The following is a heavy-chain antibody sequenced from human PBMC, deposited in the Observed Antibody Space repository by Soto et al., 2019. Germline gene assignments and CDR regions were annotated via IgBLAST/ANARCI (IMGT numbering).Heavy chain of an antibody. V-gene: IGHV4-31*03. CDR2: IYYRGST. CDR3: ARSGSSYSYYFDY. D-gene: IGHD1-26*01. CDR1: GGSISSADYY. Sequence: SETLSLTCTVSGGSISSADYYWTWIRQHPGKGLEWIGYIYYRGSTYYNPSLKSRVSISVDTSKNQFSLKLISVTAADTAVYYCARSGSSYSYYFDYWGQGTLVTVSS. J-gene: IGHJ4*02.